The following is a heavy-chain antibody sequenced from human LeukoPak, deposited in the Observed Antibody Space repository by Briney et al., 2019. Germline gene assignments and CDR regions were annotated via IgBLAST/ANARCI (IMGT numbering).Heavy chain of an antibody. CDR2: IYYSGST. D-gene: IGHD6-13*01. J-gene: IGHJ6*03. CDR1: GGSISNKY. CDR3: ARVNDSSSWPLYYYYYYMDV. Sequence: SETLSLTCTVSGGSISNKYWSWIRQPPGKGLEWIGYIYYSGSTNYNPSLRSRVTISVDTSKNQFSLKLSSVTAADTAVYYCARVNDSSSWPLYYYYYYMDVWGKGTTVTVSS. V-gene: IGHV4-59*01.